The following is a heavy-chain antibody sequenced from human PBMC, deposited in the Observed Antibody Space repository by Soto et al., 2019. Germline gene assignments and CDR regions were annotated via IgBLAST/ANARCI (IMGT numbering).Heavy chain of an antibody. CDR1: GFTFSSYG. V-gene: IGHV3-33*01. D-gene: IGHD3-16*01. Sequence: GGSLRLSCAASGFTFSSYGMHWVRQAPGKGLEWVAVIWYDGSNKYYADSVKGRFTISRDNSKNTLYLQMNSLRAEDTAVYYCAREGALGDYYYGMDVWGQGTTVTVSS. CDR2: IWYDGSNK. J-gene: IGHJ6*02. CDR3: AREGALGDYYYGMDV.